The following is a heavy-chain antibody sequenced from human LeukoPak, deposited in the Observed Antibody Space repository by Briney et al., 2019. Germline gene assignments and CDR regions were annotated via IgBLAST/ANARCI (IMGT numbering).Heavy chain of an antibody. CDR2: VDPEDGET. V-gene: IGHV1-69-2*01. J-gene: IGHJ6*03. CDR3: ARDLRRDGYNYHYYYYMDV. D-gene: IGHD5-24*01. Sequence: ATVKISCKVSGYTFTDYYMHWVQQAPGKGLEWMGLVDPEDGETMYAEKFQGRVTITADTSTDTAYMELSSLRSEDTAVYYCARDLRRDGYNYHYYYYMDVWGKGTTVTVSS. CDR1: GYTFTDYY.